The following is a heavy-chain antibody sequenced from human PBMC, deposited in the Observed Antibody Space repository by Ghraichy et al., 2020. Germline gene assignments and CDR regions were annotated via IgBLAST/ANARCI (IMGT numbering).Heavy chain of an antibody. CDR3: AKAGDNSWARPADY. J-gene: IGHJ4*02. CDR1: GFTFGSYG. Sequence: GGSLRLSCVASGFTFGSYGMSWVRQAPGKGLEWVSSLTGSGATTYYADSVRGRFTISRDNSKNTLYLQMNSVTADDTAIYYCAKAGDNSWARPADYWGQGSLVIVSS. CDR2: LTGSGATT. V-gene: IGHV3-23*01. D-gene: IGHD4-11*01.